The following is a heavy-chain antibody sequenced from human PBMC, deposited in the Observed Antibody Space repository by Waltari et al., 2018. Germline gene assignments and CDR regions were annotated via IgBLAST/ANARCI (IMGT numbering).Heavy chain of an antibody. CDR3: ARVFGEQQLIDAFYI. Sequence: QVPLVQSGAEVKKPGSSVKVSCKASGGTFSSSTISWVRQAPGQGLERMGGIIPIFGTANYAQKFQGRVTITADESTSTAYMELSSLRSEDTAVYYCARVFGEQQLIDAFYIWGQGTMVTVSS. D-gene: IGHD6-13*01. V-gene: IGHV1-69*13. CDR2: IIPIFGTA. CDR1: GGTFSSST. J-gene: IGHJ3*02.